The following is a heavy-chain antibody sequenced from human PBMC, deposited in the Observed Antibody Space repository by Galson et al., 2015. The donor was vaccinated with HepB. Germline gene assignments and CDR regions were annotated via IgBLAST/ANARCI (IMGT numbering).Heavy chain of an antibody. D-gene: IGHD3-3*01. Sequence: SVKVSCKASGYTFTSYAMHWVRQAPGQRLEWMGWINAGNGNTKYSQKFQGRVTITRDTSASTAYMELSSLRSEDTAVYYCARSPDFWSGYRYFDYWGQGTLVTVSS. J-gene: IGHJ4*02. CDR2: INAGNGNT. CDR1: GYTFTSYA. CDR3: ARSPDFWSGYRYFDY. V-gene: IGHV1-3*01.